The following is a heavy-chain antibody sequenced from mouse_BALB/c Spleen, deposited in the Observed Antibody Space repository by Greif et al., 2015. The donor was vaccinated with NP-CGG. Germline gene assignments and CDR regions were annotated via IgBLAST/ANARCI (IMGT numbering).Heavy chain of an antibody. CDR1: GYSFTGYT. V-gene: IGHV1-18*01. D-gene: IGHD1-1*01. CDR3: ARGYGSSYWYFDV. J-gene: IGHJ1*01. CDR2: LNPYNGGT. Sequence: VQLQQSGPELVKPGASMKISCKASGYSFTGYTMNWVKQSHGKNLEWIALLNPYNGGTSYNQKFKGKATLTVDKSSSTAYMELLSLRSEDSAVYYCARGYGSSYWYFDVRGAGTTVTVSS.